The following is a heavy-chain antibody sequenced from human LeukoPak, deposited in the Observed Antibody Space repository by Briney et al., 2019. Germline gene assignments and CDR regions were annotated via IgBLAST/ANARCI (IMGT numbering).Heavy chain of an antibody. CDR3: ASYSSGWYEFDY. V-gene: IGHV1-69*05. CDR2: IIPIFGTA. CDR1: GGTFSSYA. D-gene: IGHD6-19*01. Sequence: SVKVSCKASGGTFSSYAISWVRQAPGQGLEWMGGIIPIFGTANYAQKFQGRVTVTTDESTSTAYMELSSLRSEDTAVYYCASYSSGWYEFDYWGQGTLVTVSS. J-gene: IGHJ4*02.